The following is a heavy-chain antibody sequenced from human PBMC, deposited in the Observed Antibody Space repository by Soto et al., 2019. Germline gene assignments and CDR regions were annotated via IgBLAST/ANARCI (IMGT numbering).Heavy chain of an antibody. Sequence: GGSLRLSCAASGFTFNNAWINWVRQAPGKGLEWVGRIKSKTDGGTPDYAAPVKGRFAISRDDSKNMVYLQMNSLKTDDTGLYYCTTDSYSSIIVVRFDYWGQGTLVTVSS. D-gene: IGHD3-22*01. CDR2: IKSKTDGGTP. V-gene: IGHV3-15*07. J-gene: IGHJ4*02. CDR1: GFTFNNAW. CDR3: TTDSYSSIIVVRFDY.